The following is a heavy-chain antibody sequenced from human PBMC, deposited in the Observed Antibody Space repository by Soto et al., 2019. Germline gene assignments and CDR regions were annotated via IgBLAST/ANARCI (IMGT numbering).Heavy chain of an antibody. V-gene: IGHV3-72*01. CDR3: TVWGSGNDFAAA. Sequence: EVQLVESGGGLVQPGGSLRLSCAASGFTFSDHYMDWVRQAPGKGLEWVGRSKNKADSYTTEYAASVKGRFTISRDGSKNSLFLQMNSLKTVDTAVYYCTVWGSGNDFAAAWGQGILVTVSS. CDR1: GFTFSDHY. J-gene: IGHJ4*02. D-gene: IGHD3-10*01. CDR2: SKNKADSYTT.